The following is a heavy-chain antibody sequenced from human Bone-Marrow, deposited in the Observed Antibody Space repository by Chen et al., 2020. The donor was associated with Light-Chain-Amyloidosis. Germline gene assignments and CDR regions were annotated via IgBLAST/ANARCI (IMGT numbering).Heavy chain of an antibody. V-gene: IGHV4-39*07. Sequence: QLQLQESGPGLVEPSQTLSLTCTVSGASIISSEYYWGWMRQAPGKGLEWIGSIFRGDITYYTSSLKSRVTPSVDTSNNHISLRLRSVTAGDTAIYYCARGPSEVEWGVVKSAFAFDFWGQGTMVTVSS. D-gene: IGHD2-21*01. CDR2: IFRGDIT. J-gene: IGHJ3*01. CDR3: ARGPSEVEWGVVKSAFAFDF. CDR1: GASIISSEYY.